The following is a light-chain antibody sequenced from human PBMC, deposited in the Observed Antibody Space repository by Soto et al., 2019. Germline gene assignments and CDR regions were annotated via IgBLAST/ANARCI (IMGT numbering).Light chain of an antibody. J-gene: IGLJ1*01. CDR3: TSYTSSRTNYV. CDR2: EVS. V-gene: IGLV2-14*01. CDR1: ISDIGGYDY. Sequence: QSALTQPASVSGSPGQSITISCTGTISDIGGYDYVSLYQQHPGKAPKLMIYEVSNRPSGVSNRFSGSKSGNTASLTISGLQAEDEADYYCTSYTSSRTNYVFGTGTKLTVL.